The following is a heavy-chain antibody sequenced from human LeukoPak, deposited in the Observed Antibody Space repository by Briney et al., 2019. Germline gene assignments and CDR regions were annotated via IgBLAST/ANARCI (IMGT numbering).Heavy chain of an antibody. Sequence: QAGGSLRLSCAASGFTFSSYWMHWVRQAPGKGLVWVSRINSDGSSTSYADSVKGRFTISRDNAKNTLYLQMNSLRAEDTAVYYCAREAYDFWSGYDARYFDYWGQGTLVTVSS. D-gene: IGHD3-3*01. CDR3: AREAYDFWSGYDARYFDY. CDR1: GFTFSSYW. J-gene: IGHJ4*02. CDR2: INSDGSST. V-gene: IGHV3-74*01.